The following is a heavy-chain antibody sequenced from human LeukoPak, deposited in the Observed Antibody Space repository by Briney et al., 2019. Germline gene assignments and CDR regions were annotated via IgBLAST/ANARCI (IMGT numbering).Heavy chain of an antibody. CDR3: AKDLRRGIQLWLDY. D-gene: IGHD5-18*01. Sequence: PGGSLRLSCAASGFTFSSYAMSWVRQAPWKGLECVSAISGSGGSTYYADSVKGRFTISRDNSKNTLYLQMNSLRAEDTAVYYCAKDLRRGIQLWLDYWGQGTLVTVSS. CDR2: ISGSGGST. CDR1: GFTFSSYA. V-gene: IGHV3-23*01. J-gene: IGHJ4*02.